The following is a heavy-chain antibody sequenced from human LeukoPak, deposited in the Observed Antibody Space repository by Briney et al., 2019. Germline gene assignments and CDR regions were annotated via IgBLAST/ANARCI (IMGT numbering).Heavy chain of an antibody. Sequence: GGSLRLSCAASGFXVSPNYISWVRQAPGKGLEWVSVIYGGGSTYYADSVRDRFTISRDNSKYTLYLQMNSLRVEDTAVYYCASASCSGSSCYSGYFDYWGQGTLVTVSS. CDR2: IYGGGST. J-gene: IGHJ4*02. V-gene: IGHV3-53*01. CDR3: ASASCSGSSCYSGYFDY. CDR1: GFXVSPNY. D-gene: IGHD2-15*01.